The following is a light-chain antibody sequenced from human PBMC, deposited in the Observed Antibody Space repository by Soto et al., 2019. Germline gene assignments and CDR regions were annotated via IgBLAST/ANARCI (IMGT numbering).Light chain of an antibody. V-gene: IGLV2-8*01. J-gene: IGLJ1*01. Sequence: QSVLTQPPSASGSPGQSVTISCTGTSSDVGGYNFVSWYQQHPGKAPKLMIYDVTERPSGVPDRFSGSKSGNTASLTVSGLQGEDDADYYCTSYAGSNIPVLFGAGTKVTVL. CDR1: SSDVGGYNF. CDR2: DVT. CDR3: TSYAGSNIPVL.